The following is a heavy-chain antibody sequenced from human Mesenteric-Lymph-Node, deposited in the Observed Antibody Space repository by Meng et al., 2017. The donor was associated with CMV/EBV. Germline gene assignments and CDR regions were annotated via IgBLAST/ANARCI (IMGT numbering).Heavy chain of an antibody. CDR3: PSGNTMIPWFWCHP. D-gene: IGHD3-10*01. CDR1: GGSVSSGTYY. V-gene: IGHV4-61*01. Sequence: SETLSPTCTVSGGSVSSGTYYWSWARHAPGKGLEWIGYMYYGGSTTYNPSLGSRVTMSIDTSKNQFSLRLRSVSAADTAFYYCPSGNTMIPWFWCHPWGQGILVTVSS. J-gene: IGHJ5*02. CDR2: MYYGGST.